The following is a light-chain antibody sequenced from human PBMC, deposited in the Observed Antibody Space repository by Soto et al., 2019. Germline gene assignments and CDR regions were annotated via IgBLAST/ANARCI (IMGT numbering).Light chain of an antibody. Sequence: DIVMTQSPLSLPVTPGEPASISCRSSQSLLHRNGYNYLDWYLQKPGQSPQLLIYLDSNRASGVPDRFSGSGSGTDFTLKISRVEAEDVGVYYCMQALQTPITFGQGTRLE. J-gene: IGKJ5*01. CDR2: LDS. CDR1: QSLLHRNGYNY. V-gene: IGKV2-28*01. CDR3: MQALQTPIT.